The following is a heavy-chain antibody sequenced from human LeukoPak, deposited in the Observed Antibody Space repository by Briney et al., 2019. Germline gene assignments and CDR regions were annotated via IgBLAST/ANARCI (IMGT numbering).Heavy chain of an antibody. D-gene: IGHD4-17*01. CDR3: ARDDYGDFTSYYFDY. J-gene: IGHJ4*02. V-gene: IGHV3-21*01. CDR1: GFTLSSYS. CDR2: ISSSSSYI. Sequence: GGSLRLSCAASGFTLSSYSMNWVRQAPGKGLEWVSSISSSSSYIYYADSVKGRFTISRDNAKNSLYLQMNSLRAEDTAVCYCARDDYGDFTSYYFDYWGQGTLVTVSS.